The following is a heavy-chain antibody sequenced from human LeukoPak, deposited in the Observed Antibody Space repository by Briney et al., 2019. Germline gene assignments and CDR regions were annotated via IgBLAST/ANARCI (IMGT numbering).Heavy chain of an antibody. D-gene: IGHD2-2*01. V-gene: IGHV3-30-3*01. J-gene: IGHJ4*02. CDR2: ISYDGSNK. Sequence: GRSLRLSCAASGFTFSSYAMHWVRQAPGKGLEWVTVISYDGSNKYYADSVKGRFTISRDNSKNTLYLQMNSLRAEDTAVYYCARAGGSCSSTSCYPNDYWGQGTLVTVSS. CDR1: GFTFSSYA. CDR3: ARAGGSCSSTSCYPNDY.